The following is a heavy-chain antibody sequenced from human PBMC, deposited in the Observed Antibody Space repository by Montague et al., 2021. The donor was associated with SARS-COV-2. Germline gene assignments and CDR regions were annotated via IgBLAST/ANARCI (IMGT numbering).Heavy chain of an antibody. CDR2: IDWDDDK. J-gene: IGHJ3*02. CDR3: ARSLLWFGELNAFDI. D-gene: IGHD3-10*01. CDR1: GFSLSTSGMC. Sequence: PALVKPTQTLTLTCTFSGFSLSTSGMCVSWIRQPPGKALEWLALIDWDDDKYYSTSLKTRLTISKDTSKNRVVLTMTNMDPVDTATYYCARSLLWFGELNAFDIWGQGTMVTVSS. V-gene: IGHV2-70*01.